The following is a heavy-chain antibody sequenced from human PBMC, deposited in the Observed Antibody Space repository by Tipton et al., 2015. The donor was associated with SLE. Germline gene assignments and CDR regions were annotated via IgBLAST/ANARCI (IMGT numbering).Heavy chain of an antibody. CDR3: ARSLLSGYDSYGMDV. V-gene: IGHV3-30*19. J-gene: IGHJ6*02. CDR2: ISYDGSNK. Sequence: SLRLSCAASGFTFSTYGMHWVRQAPGKGLEWVAVISYDGSNKYYADSVKGRFTISRDNSKNTLYLQMNSLRAEDTAVYYCARSLLSGYDSYGMDVWGQGTTVTVSS. CDR1: GFTFSTYG. D-gene: IGHD5-12*01.